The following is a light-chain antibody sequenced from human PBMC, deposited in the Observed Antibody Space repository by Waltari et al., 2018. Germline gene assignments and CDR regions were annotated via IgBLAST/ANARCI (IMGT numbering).Light chain of an antibody. J-gene: IGLJ1*01. CDR3: SSYAGSNTYI. CDR1: SSDIGGYNY. CDR2: DFS. Sequence: QAALTQPPSVSGSPGQSVTISCTGTSSDIGGYNYVSWYQQHPGKAPKLMIYDFSNLPSRVSDRFSCSKSGNTASLTISVLQAEDEADYYCSSYAGSNTYIFGAGTRLTVL. V-gene: IGLV2-11*01.